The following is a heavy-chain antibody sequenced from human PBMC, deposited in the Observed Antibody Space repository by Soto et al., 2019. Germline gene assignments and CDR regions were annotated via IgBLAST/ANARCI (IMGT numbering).Heavy chain of an antibody. CDR2: IIPIFGTA. CDR3: ARDRGPGSGYYPYWFDP. CDR1: GGTFSSYA. Sequence: QVQLVQSGAEVKKPGSSVKVSCKASGGTFSSYAITWVRQAPGQGLEWMGGIIPIFGTANYAQKFQGRVTLTADESTSTAYMELSSLRSEGAAVYYCARDRGPGSGYYPYWFDPWGQGTLVTVSS. J-gene: IGHJ5*02. D-gene: IGHD3-22*01. V-gene: IGHV1-69*12.